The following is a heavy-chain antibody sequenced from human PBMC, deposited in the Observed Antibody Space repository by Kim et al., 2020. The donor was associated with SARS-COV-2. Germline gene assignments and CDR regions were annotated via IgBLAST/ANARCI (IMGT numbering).Heavy chain of an antibody. Sequence: GGSLRLSCAASGFTFSSYGMHWLRQAPGKGLEWVAVISYDGSNKYYAHSVKGRFTISRDNSKNTLYLQMNSLRAEDTAVYYCAKVGYGGSSAGAVDYWG. J-gene: IGHJ4*01. CDR1: GFTFSSYG. V-gene: IGHV3-30*18. D-gene: IGHD6-6*01. CDR3: AKVGYGGSSAGAVDY. CDR2: ISYDGSNK.